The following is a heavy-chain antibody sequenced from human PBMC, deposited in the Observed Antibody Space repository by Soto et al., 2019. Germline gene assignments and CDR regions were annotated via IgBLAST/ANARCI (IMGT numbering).Heavy chain of an antibody. D-gene: IGHD3-10*01. J-gene: IGHJ2*01. CDR3: ARGRYYGSGTPIKYFDL. CDR1: SDPINHYY. Sequence: SETLSLTCTVSSDPINHYYWSWIRQPPGQGLEWIGYIYYSGNTNYNPSLTSRVTISVDTSKNQFSLKLSSVTAADTAVYYCARGRYYGSGTPIKYFDLWGRGTLVTVSS. V-gene: IGHV4-59*01. CDR2: IYYSGNT.